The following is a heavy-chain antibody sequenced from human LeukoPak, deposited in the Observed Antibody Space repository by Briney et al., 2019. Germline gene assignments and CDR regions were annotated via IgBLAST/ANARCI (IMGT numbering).Heavy chain of an antibody. CDR3: ARGLYSSTTYYFDY. J-gene: IGHJ4*02. D-gene: IGHD6-13*01. V-gene: IGHV3-7*03. Sequence: GGSLRLSCAASGFSFSDYWMSWVRQAPGKGLEWVANIKKDGSEKYYVDSVKGRFTISRDNAKNSLYLQMNSLRAEDTAVYFCARGLYSSTTYYFDYWGQGTLVTVSS. CDR2: IKKDGSEK. CDR1: GFSFSDYW.